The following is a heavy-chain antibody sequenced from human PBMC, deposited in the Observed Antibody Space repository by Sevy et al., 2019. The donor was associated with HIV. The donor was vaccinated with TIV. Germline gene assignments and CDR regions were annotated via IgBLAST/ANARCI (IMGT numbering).Heavy chain of an antibody. V-gene: IGHV3-15*01. CDR1: GFTFTNAW. CDR3: TTDREYGYYKGGFDS. CDR2: IRSKTDGGTR. Sequence: GGCLRLSCVASGFTFTNAWMGCVRQAPGKGLEWVGRIRSKTDGGTREYAAPLKGRLTISRDDSKNTLYLQMNILKSADSAVYYCTTDREYGYYKGGFDSWGQGTLVSVSS. D-gene: IGHD4-17*01. J-gene: IGHJ4*02.